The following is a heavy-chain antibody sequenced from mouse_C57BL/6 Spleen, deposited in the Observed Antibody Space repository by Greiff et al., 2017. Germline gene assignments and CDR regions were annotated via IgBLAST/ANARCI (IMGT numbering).Heavy chain of an antibody. CDR2: IDPSDSYT. J-gene: IGHJ3*01. D-gene: IGHD1-1*02. CDR3: AKGYDGTYRGFAY. V-gene: IGHV1-69*01. Sequence: QVQLQQPGAELVMPGASVKLSCKASGYTFTSYWTHWVKQRPGQGLEWIGEIDPSDSYTNYNQKFKGKSTLTVDKSSSTAYMQLSSLTSEDSAVYYCAKGYDGTYRGFAYWGQGTLVTVSA. CDR1: GYTFTSYW.